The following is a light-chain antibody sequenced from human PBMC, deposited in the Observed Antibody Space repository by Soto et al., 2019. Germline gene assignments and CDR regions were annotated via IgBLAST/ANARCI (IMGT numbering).Light chain of an antibody. Sequence: EIVLTQSPDTLSLSPGERATLSCRASQSVSSSYLAWYQQKPGQAPRLLIYGASSRATGIPDRFSGSGSGTDFTLTISRLEPEDFAVYYCQQYGSSPTFGQGNKVEIK. CDR3: QQYGSSPT. CDR2: GAS. V-gene: IGKV3-20*01. J-gene: IGKJ1*01. CDR1: QSVSSSY.